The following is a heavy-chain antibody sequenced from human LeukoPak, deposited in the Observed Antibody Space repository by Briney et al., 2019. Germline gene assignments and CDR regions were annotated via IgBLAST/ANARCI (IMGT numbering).Heavy chain of an antibody. J-gene: IGHJ3*01. D-gene: IGHD2-2*01. CDR3: AKDRSCSGSSCNVGS. CDR1: GFTVSSNY. V-gene: IGHV3-23*01. CDR2: ISGSGGST. Sequence: PGGSLRLSCAASGFTVSSNYMSWVRQAPGKGLEWVSAISGSGGSTYYADSVKGRLTISRDNSKNTLFLQMNSLRAEDSAVYYCAKDRSCSGSSCNVGSWGQGTMVTVSS.